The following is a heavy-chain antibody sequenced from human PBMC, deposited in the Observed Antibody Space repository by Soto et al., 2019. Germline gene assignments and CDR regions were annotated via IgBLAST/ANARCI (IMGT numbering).Heavy chain of an antibody. V-gene: IGHV4-31*03. CDR2: IYYSGST. CDR1: GGSINSGGYY. D-gene: IGHD3-22*01. J-gene: IGHJ4*02. Sequence: PSETLSLTCTVSGGSINSGGYYWTWIRQHPGKGLEWIGYIYYSGSTYYSPSINSRATISVDTSKSQFSLRLSPVTDADTAVYYCARARLAIRAPGGFDYWGQGTRVTVSS. CDR3: ARARLAIRAPGGFDY.